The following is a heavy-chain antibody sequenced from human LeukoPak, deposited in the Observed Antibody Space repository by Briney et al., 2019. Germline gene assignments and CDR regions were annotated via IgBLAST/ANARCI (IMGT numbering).Heavy chain of an antibody. CDR2: ISSSSSTI. D-gene: IGHD3-3*01. V-gene: IGHV3-48*01. J-gene: IGHJ4*02. CDR1: GFTFSSYS. Sequence: PVGSLRLSCAASGFTFSSYSMNWVRQAPGKGLEWVSYISSSSSTIYYADSVKGRFTISRDNAKISLYLQMNSLRAEDTAVYYCARASRYDFWRGYPYHFDYWGQGTLVTVPS. CDR3: ARASRYDFWRGYPYHFDY.